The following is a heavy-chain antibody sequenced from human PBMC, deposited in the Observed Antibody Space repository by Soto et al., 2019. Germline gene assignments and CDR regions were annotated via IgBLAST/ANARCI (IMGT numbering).Heavy chain of an antibody. Sequence: QVQLVQSGAEVKKPGSSVKVSCKASGGTFSSYAISWVRQAPGQGLEWMGGIIAIFVTANYAQKFQGRVTLTADESTTTAYMELSSLRSEDTGVYYCARGFWGPNDSGMDVWGQGTTVTVSS. D-gene: IGHD3-16*01. CDR3: ARGFWGPNDSGMDV. J-gene: IGHJ6*02. V-gene: IGHV1-69*12. CDR2: IIAIFVTA. CDR1: GGTFSSYA.